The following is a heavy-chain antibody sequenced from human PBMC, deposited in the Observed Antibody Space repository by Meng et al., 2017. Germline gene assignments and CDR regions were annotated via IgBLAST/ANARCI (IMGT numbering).Heavy chain of an antibody. J-gene: IGHJ5*02. CDR2: IYSGGST. CDR1: GFTVNSNY. CDR3: ATESA. Sequence: QMVGSGVVLVKPGGSLRLAWVESGFTVNSNYMSWVRQAPGKGLEWVSLIYSGGSTYYSDSVKGRFTISRDNSKNTLYLQMNSLRAEDTAVYYCATESAWGQGTLVTVSS. V-gene: IGHV3-66*01.